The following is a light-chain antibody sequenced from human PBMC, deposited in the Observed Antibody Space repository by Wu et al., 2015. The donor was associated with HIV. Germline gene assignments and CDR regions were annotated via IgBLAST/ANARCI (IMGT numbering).Light chain of an antibody. CDR2: GAS. CDR1: QSISGTF. J-gene: IGKJ2*03. V-gene: IGKV3-20*01. Sequence: EIVLTQSPGTLSLSPGERATLSCRASQSISGTFLAWYQQKPGQAPRLLIFGASNRATGIPDRFSGSGSGIDFTLTISRLEPEDFAVYYCQAYDSSSYSFGQGTKLEIK. CDR3: QAYDSSSYS.